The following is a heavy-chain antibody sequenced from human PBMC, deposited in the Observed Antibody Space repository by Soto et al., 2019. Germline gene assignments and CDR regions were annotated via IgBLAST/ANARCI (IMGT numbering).Heavy chain of an antibody. CDR3: ARPLCRGVINDPFDL. CDR2: IYYSGST. CDR1: GGSISSSTYY. V-gene: IGHV4-39*01. J-gene: IGHJ3*01. D-gene: IGHD3-10*01. Sequence: QLQLQESGPGLVKPSETLSLTCTVSGGSISSSTYYWGWIRQPPGKGLEWIGSIYYSGSTHYNPSLKSRVTISVDTAKNQFSLKLSSVTAADTAVYYCARPLCRGVINDPFDLWGQGTLVTVSS.